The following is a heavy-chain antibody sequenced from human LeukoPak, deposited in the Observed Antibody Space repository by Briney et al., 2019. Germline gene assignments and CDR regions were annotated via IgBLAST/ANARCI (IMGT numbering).Heavy chain of an antibody. CDR3: ARDRNYDFWSPLDY. Sequence: RPGGSLRLSCAASGFTFNDYGMSWVRQAPGKGLEWVSGINWNGGSTGYADSVKGRFTISRDNAKNSLYLQMNSLRAEDTALYYCARDRNYDFWSPLDYWGQGTLVTVSS. J-gene: IGHJ4*02. V-gene: IGHV3-20*04. CDR2: INWNGGST. CDR1: GFTFNDYG. D-gene: IGHD3-3*01.